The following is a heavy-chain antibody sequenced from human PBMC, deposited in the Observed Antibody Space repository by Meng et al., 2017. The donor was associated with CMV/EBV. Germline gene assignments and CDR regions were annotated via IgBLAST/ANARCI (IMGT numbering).Heavy chain of an antibody. D-gene: IGHD3-3*01. V-gene: IGHV4-61*01. J-gene: IGHJ4*02. CDR1: AVSSGSYY. CDR3: ARGGEYDFWSGYDLDY. Sequence: AVSSGSYYGSWIRQPPGKGLEWIGYIYYSGSTNYNPSLKSRVTISVDTSKNQFSLKLSSVTAADTAVYYCARGGEYDFWSGYDLDYWGQGTLVTVSS. CDR2: IYYSGST.